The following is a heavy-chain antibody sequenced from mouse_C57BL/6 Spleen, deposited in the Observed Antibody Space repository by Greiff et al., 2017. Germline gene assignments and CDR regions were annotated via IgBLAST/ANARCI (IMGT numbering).Heavy chain of an antibody. CDR3: TRSPYYDDDGGYYALDY. CDR1: GYTFTSYW. Sequence: VQLQQSGTVLARPGASVKMSCKTSGYTFTSYWMHWVKQRPGQGLEWIGANYPGNSDTSYNQKFNSKATLTAVPSASTAYMELSSLTNEDSAVYYCTRSPYYDDDGGYYALDYWGKGTSVTVSS. V-gene: IGHV1-5*01. CDR2: NYPGNSDT. J-gene: IGHJ4*01. D-gene: IGHD2-4*01.